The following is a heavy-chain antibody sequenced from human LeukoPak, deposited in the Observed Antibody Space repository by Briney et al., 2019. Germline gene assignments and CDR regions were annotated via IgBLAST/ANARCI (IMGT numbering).Heavy chain of an antibody. CDR2: INHSGST. CDR3: ARVRSSSWINEAFDI. J-gene: IGHJ3*02. D-gene: IGHD6-13*01. Sequence: SETLSLTCAVYGGSFSGYYWSWIRQPPGKGLEWIGEINHSGSTNYNPSLKSRVTISVDTSKNQFSLKLSSVTAADTAVYYCARVRSSSWINEAFDIWGQGTMVTVSS. V-gene: IGHV4-34*01. CDR1: GGSFSGYY.